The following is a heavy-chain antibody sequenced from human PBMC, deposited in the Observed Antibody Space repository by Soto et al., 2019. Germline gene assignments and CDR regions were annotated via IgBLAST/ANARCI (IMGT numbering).Heavy chain of an antibody. V-gene: IGHV1-69*01. CDR3: ARSQGGSTSLDIYYYCSYGMEV. CDR1: GGTFSSYA. Sequence: QVQLVQSGAEVKKPGSSVKVSCKAPGGTFSSYAISWVRQAPGQGLEWMGCIMPIFGTSNYAQKFQGRVTITEDESTSTGYMELSSLRSEDTAVYYCARSQGGSTSLDIYYYCSYGMEVWGQGTTVTVSS. D-gene: IGHD2-2*01. CDR2: IMPIFGTS. J-gene: IGHJ6*02.